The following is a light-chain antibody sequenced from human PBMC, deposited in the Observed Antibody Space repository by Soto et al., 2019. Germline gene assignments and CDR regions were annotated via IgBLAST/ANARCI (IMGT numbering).Light chain of an antibody. CDR3: QQSYSHPWT. V-gene: IGKV1-39*01. CDR1: QHISDY. CDR2: AAS. J-gene: IGKJ1*01. Sequence: DIQMTQSPSSLSASVGDRVTITCQASQHISDYLNWYQQERGKTPKLLVYAASTLQGGVPSRFTGSGSGTDFTLTISSLLPEDFATYFCQQSYSHPWTFGQGTTV.